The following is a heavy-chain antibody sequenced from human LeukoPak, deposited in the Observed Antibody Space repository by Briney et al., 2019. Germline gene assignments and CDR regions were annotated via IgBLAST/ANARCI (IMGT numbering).Heavy chain of an antibody. CDR1: GGSISSYY. CDR2: IYYSGST. D-gene: IGHD6-13*01. J-gene: IGHJ6*02. V-gene: IGHV4-59*01. CDR3: ARDIVAAGMGLGYYYGMDV. Sequence: SETLSLTCTVSGGSISSYYWSWIRQPPGKGLEWIGYIYYSGSTNYNPSLKSRVTISVDTSKNQFSLKLSSVTAADTAVYYCARDIVAAGMGLGYYYGMDVWGQGTTVTVSS.